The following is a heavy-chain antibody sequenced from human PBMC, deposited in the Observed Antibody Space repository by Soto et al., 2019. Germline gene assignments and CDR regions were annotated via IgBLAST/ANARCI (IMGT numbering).Heavy chain of an antibody. J-gene: IGHJ4*02. D-gene: IGHD1-26*01. CDR3: AKDWVGGSNNYQLDY. CDR1: VITFRSRA. CDR2: ISHHGIRT. V-gene: IGHV3-30*18. Sequence: GGSLRLSCVASVITFRSRAMHWVRQSPGKGLQWLSTISHHGIRTHYADSVMGRFTISRDNFKKVVYLNLSGLRVEDTAIYYCAKDWVGGSNNYQLDYWGQGTAVTVSS.